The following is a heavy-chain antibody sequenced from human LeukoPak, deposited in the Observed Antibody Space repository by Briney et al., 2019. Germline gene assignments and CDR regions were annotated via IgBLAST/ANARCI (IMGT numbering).Heavy chain of an antibody. Sequence: GGSLRLSCAASGFTFSSYAMHWVRQAPGKGLERVAVIWYDGSNKYYADSVKGRFTISRDNSKNTLYLQMNSLRAEDTAVYYCARDQRGYSYGGYYYYGMDVWGQGTTVTVSS. J-gene: IGHJ6*02. CDR2: IWYDGSNK. CDR3: ARDQRGYSYGGYYYYGMDV. D-gene: IGHD5-18*01. CDR1: GFTFSSYA. V-gene: IGHV3-33*08.